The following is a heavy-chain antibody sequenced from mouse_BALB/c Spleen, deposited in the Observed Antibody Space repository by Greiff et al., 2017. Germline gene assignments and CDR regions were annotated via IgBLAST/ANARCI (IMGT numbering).Heavy chain of an antibody. CDR1: GFSLTSYG. V-gene: IGHV2-9*02. Sequence: QVQLQESGPGLVAPSQTLSLTCTVSGFSLTSYGVHWVRQPPGEGLEWLGVLWAGGSTNYNSALMSRLSISKANSKSQVFLKRNSLETDDTAMYYCARGHYYGSRGDAMDYWGQGTLVTVS. CDR3: ARGHYYGSRGDAMDY. CDR2: LWAGGST. J-gene: IGHJ4*01. D-gene: IGHD1-1*01.